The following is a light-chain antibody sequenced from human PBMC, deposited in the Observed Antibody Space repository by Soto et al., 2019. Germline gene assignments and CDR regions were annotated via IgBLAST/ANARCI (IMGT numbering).Light chain of an antibody. V-gene: IGKV1-12*01. J-gene: IGKJ1*01. Sequence: DIQMTQSPSSVSASIGDRVTITCRASQDIGRRLAWFQQKPGKAPKYLIQAASSLQGGVPSTFSGSGSGTDFTLTINTLHPEDFATYYCLPVYSFPRTFGQGTKVDIK. CDR2: AAS. CDR1: QDIGRR. CDR3: LPVYSFPRT.